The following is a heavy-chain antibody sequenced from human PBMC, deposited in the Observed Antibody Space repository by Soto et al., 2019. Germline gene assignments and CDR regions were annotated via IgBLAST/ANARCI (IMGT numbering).Heavy chain of an antibody. CDR3: AHRRAPTYVFDRSGPQEEGGFYY. V-gene: IGHV2-5*02. CDR1: GFSLSVNGVG. Sequence: QITLRESGPTLVRPTQTLTLTCTFSGFSLSVNGVGVGWIRQPQGKAVEWVAVIYWDNGKRYSPPLHNRLSITKDTSQSQVVLTMTNVDPADTATYFCAHRRAPTYVFDRSGPQEEGGFYYWGQGILVTVSS. CDR2: IYWDNGK. J-gene: IGHJ4*02. D-gene: IGHD1-26*01.